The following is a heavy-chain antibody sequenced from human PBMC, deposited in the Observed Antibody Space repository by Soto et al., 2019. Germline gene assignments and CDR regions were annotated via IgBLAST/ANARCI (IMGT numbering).Heavy chain of an antibody. V-gene: IGHV4-39*01. Sequence: SETLSLICTVSGGSITSSRYYWGWIRQPPGKGLEWIGSIYYSGSAYYNPSLKSRVTISVDTSKNQFSLKLGSVTAADTAVFYCARHSFTVTTNWFDPWGQGTLVTVSS. J-gene: IGHJ5*02. CDR2: IYYSGSA. CDR3: ARHSFTVTTNWFDP. CDR1: GGSITSSRYY. D-gene: IGHD4-17*01.